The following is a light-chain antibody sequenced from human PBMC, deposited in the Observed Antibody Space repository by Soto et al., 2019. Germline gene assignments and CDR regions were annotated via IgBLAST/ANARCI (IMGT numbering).Light chain of an antibody. J-gene: IGKJ5*01. CDR2: GAS. CDR3: QQYGTSPPIT. CDR1: QSVSSSY. Sequence: EIVLTQSPGTLSLSPGERATLFCRASQSVSSSYLAWYQQKPGQAPRLLIYGASSRATGIPDRFSGSGSGTDFTLTITRLEPEDFALYYCQQYGTSPPITFGQGTRLEIK. V-gene: IGKV3-20*01.